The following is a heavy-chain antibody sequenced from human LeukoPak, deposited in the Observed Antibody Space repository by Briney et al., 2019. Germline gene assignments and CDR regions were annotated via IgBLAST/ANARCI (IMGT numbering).Heavy chain of an antibody. V-gene: IGHV4-61*01. CDR3: AMAYYYDSSGYYGTDAFDI. D-gene: IGHD3-22*01. CDR2: IYYSGST. CDR1: GGSVSSGSYY. Sequence: KPSETLSLTCTVSGGSVSSGSYYWSWIRQPPGKGLEWIGHIYYSGSTNYNPSLKSRVTISVDTSKNQFSLKLSSVTAADTAVYYCAMAYYYDSSGYYGTDAFDIWGQGTMVTVSS. J-gene: IGHJ3*02.